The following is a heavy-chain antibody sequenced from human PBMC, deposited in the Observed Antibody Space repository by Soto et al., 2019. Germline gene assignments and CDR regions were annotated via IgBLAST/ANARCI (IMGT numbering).Heavy chain of an antibody. Sequence: VGSLRLSCTSSLFTFSSYWMSLVLHTPFKWLEFVANIKQDGSEKYYVDSVKGRFTISRDNAKNSLYLQMNSLRAEDTAVYYCARFYYDSSGYLPSPYYYYYGMEVWGQGTTVTVSS. CDR2: IKQDGSEK. V-gene: IGHV3-7*04. D-gene: IGHD3-22*01. J-gene: IGHJ6*02. CDR1: LFTFSSYW. CDR3: ARFYYDSSGYLPSPYYYYYGMEV.